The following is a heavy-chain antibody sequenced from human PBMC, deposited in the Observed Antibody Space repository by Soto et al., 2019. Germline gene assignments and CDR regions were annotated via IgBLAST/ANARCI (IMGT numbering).Heavy chain of an antibody. CDR1: GFTVSNNY. V-gene: IGHV3-66*01. CDR2: IYRGGNT. J-gene: IGHJ4*02. CDR3: ASSSYYYDSSAYYNY. Sequence: PGGSLRLSCAASGFTVSNNYMSWVRQAPGKGLEWVSIIYRGGNTYYADSVKGRFTISRDNAKNSLYLQMNSLRAEDTAVYYCASSSYYYDSSAYYNYWGQGTLVTVSS. D-gene: IGHD3-22*01.